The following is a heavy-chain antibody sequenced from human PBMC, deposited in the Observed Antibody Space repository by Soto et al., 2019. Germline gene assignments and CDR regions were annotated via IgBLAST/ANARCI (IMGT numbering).Heavy chain of an antibody. CDR2: INPNSGGT. CDR3: ARAVCSSTSCPFDY. D-gene: IGHD2-2*01. J-gene: IGHJ4*02. Sequence: VASVKVSCKASGYTFTGYYMHWVRQAPGQGLEWMGWINPNSGGTNYAQKFQGRVTMTRDTSISTAYMELSRLRSNDTAVYYCARAVCSSTSCPFDYWGQGTLVTVSS. V-gene: IGHV1-2*02. CDR1: GYTFTGYY.